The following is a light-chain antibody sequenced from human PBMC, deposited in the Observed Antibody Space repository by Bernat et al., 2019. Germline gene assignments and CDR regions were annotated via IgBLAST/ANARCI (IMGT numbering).Light chain of an antibody. CDR2: AAS. V-gene: IGKV1-39*01. Sequence: DIQMTQSPSSLSASVGDTVTITCRASQSIADYLNWYQHRPGKAPKLLIHAASSLQRGVPSRFSGSGSGTDFTLTISNLQPEDFATYYCQRSDTMPLTFGQGTRLDIK. CDR1: QSIADY. CDR3: QRSDTMPLT. J-gene: IGKJ2*01.